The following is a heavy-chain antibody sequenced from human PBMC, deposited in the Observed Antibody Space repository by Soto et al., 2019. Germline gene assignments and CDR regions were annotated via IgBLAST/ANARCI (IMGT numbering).Heavy chain of an antibody. CDR2: ISDNGGTT. J-gene: IGHJ4*02. CDR3: ARGPSTVATWLDY. D-gene: IGHD4-17*01. Sequence: EVQLVESGEGLVQPGGSMRLSCAASGFTFSNYAMHWVRQAPGEGLEYVSAISDNGGTTYYADSVKGRFTISRDNSKNTLYIQMGSLRAEDMAVYYCARGPSTVATWLDYWGQGTLVTVSS. V-gene: IGHV3-64*02. CDR1: GFTFSNYA.